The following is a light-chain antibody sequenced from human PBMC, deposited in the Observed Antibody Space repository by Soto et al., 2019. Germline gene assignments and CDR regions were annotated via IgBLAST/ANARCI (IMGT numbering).Light chain of an antibody. CDR2: NVS. Sequence: QSVLTQPASVSGSPGQSITISCTGTSSDVSYYNSVSWYQHHPGQAPKLMIYNVSNRPSGVSYRFSGSKSGNTASLTISGLQAEDEADYYCSSYTSSSTVVFGGGTQLTVL. J-gene: IGLJ2*01. CDR3: SSYTSSSTVV. V-gene: IGLV2-14*03. CDR1: SSDVSYYNS.